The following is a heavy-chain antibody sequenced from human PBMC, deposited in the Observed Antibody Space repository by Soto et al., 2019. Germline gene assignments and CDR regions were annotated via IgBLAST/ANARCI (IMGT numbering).Heavy chain of an antibody. CDR3: ARDSPCSGGSCYYYYGMDV. J-gene: IGHJ6*04. CDR1: GGSISSGGYY. Sequence: SETLSLTCTVSGGSISSGGYYWSWIRQHPGKGLEWIGYIYYSGSTYYNPSLKSRVTISVDTSKNQFSLKLSSVTAADTAVYYCARDSPCSGGSCYYYYGMDVWGKGTTVTAPQ. CDR2: IYYSGST. V-gene: IGHV4-31*03. D-gene: IGHD2-15*01.